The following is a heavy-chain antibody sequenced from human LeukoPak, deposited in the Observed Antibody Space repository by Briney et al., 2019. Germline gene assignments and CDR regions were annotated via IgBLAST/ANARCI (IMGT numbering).Heavy chain of an antibody. V-gene: IGHV4-30-4*08. Sequence: SETLSLTCTVSGGSISSGDYYWSWIRQPPGKGLEWIGYIYYSGSTYYNPSLKSRVTISVDTSKNQFSLKLSSVTAADTAVYYCARIVGAGDAFDIWSQGTMVTVSS. CDR1: GGSISSGDYY. J-gene: IGHJ3*02. D-gene: IGHD1-26*01. CDR3: ARIVGAGDAFDI. CDR2: IYYSGST.